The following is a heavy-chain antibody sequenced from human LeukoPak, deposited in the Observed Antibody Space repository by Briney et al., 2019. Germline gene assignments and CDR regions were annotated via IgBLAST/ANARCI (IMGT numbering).Heavy chain of an antibody. CDR2: MSPNSGNT. D-gene: IGHD2-15*01. CDR1: GYTFTSYD. Sequence: ASAKVSCKASGYTFTSYDINWVRQATGQGLEWMGWMSPNSGNTGYAQKFQGRVTMTRNTSISTAYMELSSLRSQDTPVYYCARGSRGRCSGGRCYYSFTYWGQGSLATVYS. V-gene: IGHV1-8*01. CDR3: ARGSRGRCSGGRCYYSFTY. J-gene: IGHJ4*02.